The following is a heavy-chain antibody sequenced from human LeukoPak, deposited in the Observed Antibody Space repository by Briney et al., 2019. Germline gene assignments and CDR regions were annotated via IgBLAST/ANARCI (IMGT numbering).Heavy chain of an antibody. J-gene: IGHJ6*02. CDR3: ARVGCSGGSCYATSYYYYGMDV. CDR2: IYYSGST. V-gene: IGHV4-31*11. CDR1: GGSFSGYY. D-gene: IGHD2-15*01. Sequence: PSETLSLTCAVYGGSFSGYYWSWIRQHPGKGLEWIGYIYYSGSTYYNPSLKSRVTISVDTSKNQFSLKLSSVTAADTAVYYCARVGCSGGSCYATSYYYYGMDVWGQGTTVTVSS.